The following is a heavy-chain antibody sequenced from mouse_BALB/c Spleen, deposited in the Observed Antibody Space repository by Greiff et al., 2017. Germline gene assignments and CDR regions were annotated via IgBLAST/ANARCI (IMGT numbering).Heavy chain of an antibody. Sequence: QVQLQQPGAELVKPGASVKLSCKASGYTFTSYWMHWVKQRPGQGLEWIGEINPSNGRTNYNEKFKSKATLTVDKSSSTAYMQLSSLTSEDSAVYYCARSGAFYYDYDDWYFDVWGAGTTVTVSS. CDR2: INPSNGRT. V-gene: IGHV1S81*02. J-gene: IGHJ1*01. CDR1: GYTFTSYW. CDR3: ARSGAFYYDYDDWYFDV. D-gene: IGHD2-4*01.